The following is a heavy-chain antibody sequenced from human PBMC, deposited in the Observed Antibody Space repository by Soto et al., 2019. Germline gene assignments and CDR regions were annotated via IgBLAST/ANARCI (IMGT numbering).Heavy chain of an antibody. CDR3: ARDRVPAADLYYYYYGMDV. CDR1: GGTFSSYA. D-gene: IGHD2-2*01. Sequence: QVQLVQSGAEVKKPGSSVKVSCKASGGTFSSYAISWVRQAPGQGLEWMGGIIPIFGTANYAQKFQGRVTITADEXXSXAXXELSSLRSEDTAVYYCARDRVPAADLYYYYYGMDVWGQGTTVTVSS. J-gene: IGHJ6*02. V-gene: IGHV1-69*12. CDR2: IIPIFGTA.